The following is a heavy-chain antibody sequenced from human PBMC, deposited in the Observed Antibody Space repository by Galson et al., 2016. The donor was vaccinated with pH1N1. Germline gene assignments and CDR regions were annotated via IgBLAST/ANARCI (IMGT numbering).Heavy chain of an antibody. CDR3: TRDLGRLRES. Sequence: SVKVSCKASGGIFRGYAISWVRQAPGQGPEWMGGILGVFGTTKYAQKFQGRVTITADESTTTAYMELSSLRSEDTAVYYCTRDLGRLRESWGQGTLVTVSS. CDR2: ILGVFGTT. D-gene: IGHD1-26*01. J-gene: IGHJ5*02. V-gene: IGHV1-69*13. CDR1: GGIFRGYA.